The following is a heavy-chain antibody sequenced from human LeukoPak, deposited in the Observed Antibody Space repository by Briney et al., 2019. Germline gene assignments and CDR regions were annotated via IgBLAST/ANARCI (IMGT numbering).Heavy chain of an antibody. CDR1: GFTFSSYS. D-gene: IGHD6-6*01. CDR3: ARADSSSSRLDC. Sequence: PGGSLRLSCAASGFTFSSYSMNWVRQAPGKGLEWVSFINSKSRYIYYADSLKGRFTISRDNGKNSVYLQMNSLRAEDTAAYFCARADSSSSRLDCWGQGTLVTVSS. V-gene: IGHV3-21*01. CDR2: INSKSRYI. J-gene: IGHJ4*02.